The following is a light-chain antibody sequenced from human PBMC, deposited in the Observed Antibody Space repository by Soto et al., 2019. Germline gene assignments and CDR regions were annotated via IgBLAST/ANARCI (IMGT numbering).Light chain of an antibody. J-gene: IGLJ1*01. CDR3: SSYTSSSTYV. CDR1: ISDVGGYNY. CDR2: DVS. V-gene: IGLV2-14*01. Sequence: QSALTQPASVSGSPGQSIAISCTGTISDVGGYNYVSWYQQRPGKAPKLLIYDVSNRPSGVSDRFSGSKSGSTASLTISGLQAEDEADYYCSSYTSSSTYVFGTGTKVTVL.